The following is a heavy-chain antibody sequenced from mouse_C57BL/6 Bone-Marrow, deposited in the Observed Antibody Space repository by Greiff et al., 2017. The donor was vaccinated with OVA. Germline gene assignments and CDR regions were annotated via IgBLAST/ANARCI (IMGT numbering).Heavy chain of an antibody. CDR2: LYPENGDT. D-gene: IGHD1-1*01. V-gene: IGHV14-4*01. CDR1: GFNFTDYY. J-gene: IGHJ4*01. Sequence: EVQLQESGAELVRPGASVKLSCTASGFNFTDYYMHWVKQRPEQGLEWIGWLYPENGDTDYASKFQGKATLTADTSSNTAYLQLSSHTSEDTGVYYCTTLSHAMDYWGQGTSVTVSS. CDR3: TTLSHAMDY.